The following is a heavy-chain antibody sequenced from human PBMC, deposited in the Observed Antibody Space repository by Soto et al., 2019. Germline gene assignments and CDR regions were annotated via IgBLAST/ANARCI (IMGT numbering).Heavy chain of an antibody. Sequence: SVKVSCKASGGTFSSYSISWVLQAPGQGLEWMGGIIPIFGTANYAQKFQGRVTITADESTSTAYMELSSLRSEDTAVYYCARDQHRCSSTSCYVPRDWGQGTLVNVSS. D-gene: IGHD2-2*01. V-gene: IGHV1-69*13. CDR2: IIPIFGTA. J-gene: IGHJ4*02. CDR3: ARDQHRCSSTSCYVPRD. CDR1: GGTFSSYS.